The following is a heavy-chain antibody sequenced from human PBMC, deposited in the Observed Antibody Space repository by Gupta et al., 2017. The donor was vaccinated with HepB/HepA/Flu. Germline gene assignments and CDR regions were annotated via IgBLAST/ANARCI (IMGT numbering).Heavy chain of an antibody. CDR2: INQSGNI. CDR3: SYNMNF. CDR1: GGSVGGYY. V-gene: IGHV4-34*01. Sequence: QVQLQQWGAGLLKPSETLSLTCAFYGGSVGGYYWSWIRQPPGKGLEWIGEINQSGNINYNPSLKSRLAISMSTSKNKFSLKLNSVTAADTAGYFCSYNMNFWGQGTLVTVSS. D-gene: IGHD1-1*01. J-gene: IGHJ4*02.